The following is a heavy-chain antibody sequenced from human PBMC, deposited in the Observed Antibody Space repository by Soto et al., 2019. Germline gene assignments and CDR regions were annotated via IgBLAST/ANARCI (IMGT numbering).Heavy chain of an antibody. CDR1: GDSISSGGYY. Sequence: SETLSLTCTVSGDSISSGGYYWSWIRQPPGKGLEWIGNIFYSGRPHYNPNGGSTGYAQKFQGRLTMTRDMSAGTVDMELSSLTSDDTAVYYCVRSGGAIGGSTYYFFYGMDVWGQGTTVTVSS. CDR2: IFYSGRP. J-gene: IGHJ6*02. CDR3: SDDTAVYYCVRSGGAIGGSTYYFFYGMDV. D-gene: IGHD2-15*01. V-gene: IGHV4-30-4*02.